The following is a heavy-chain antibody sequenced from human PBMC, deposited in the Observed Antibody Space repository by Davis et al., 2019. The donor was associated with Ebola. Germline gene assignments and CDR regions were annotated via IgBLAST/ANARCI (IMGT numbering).Heavy chain of an antibody. D-gene: IGHD3-10*01. J-gene: IGHJ5*02. Sequence: SETLSLTCAVSGGSIRSGGYSWSWIRQPPGKGLEWIGYIYYSGSTNYNPSLKSRVTISVDTSKNQFSLKLSSVTAADTAVYYCARDRWGGGGDWFDPWGQGTLVTVSS. CDR3: ARDRWGGGGDWFDP. CDR1: GGSIRSGGYS. CDR2: IYYSGST. V-gene: IGHV4-61*08.